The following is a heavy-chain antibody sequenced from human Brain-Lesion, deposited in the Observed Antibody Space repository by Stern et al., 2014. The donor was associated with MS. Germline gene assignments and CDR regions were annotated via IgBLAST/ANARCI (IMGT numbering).Heavy chain of an antibody. CDR1: GFTYTDYW. Sequence: VQLGESGGGLVQPGGSLRLSWAASGFTYTDYWMRWVRQAPGKGPEWVAVISNDGNHKYYAGSVKDRFTISRDNSKNTLYLQMNSLRVEDTAVYYCAKHLAERPFDYWGQGTLVTVSS. CDR3: AKHLAERPFDY. D-gene: IGHD1-1*01. V-gene: IGHV3-30*18. J-gene: IGHJ4*02. CDR2: ISNDGNHK.